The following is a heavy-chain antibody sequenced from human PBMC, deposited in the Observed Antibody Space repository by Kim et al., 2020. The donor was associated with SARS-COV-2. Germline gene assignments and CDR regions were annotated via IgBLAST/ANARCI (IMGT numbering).Heavy chain of an antibody. D-gene: IGHD1-7*01. Sequence: GGSLRLSCAASGFTFSSYGMHWVRQAPGKGLEWVAVISYDGSNKYYADSVKGRFTISRDNSKNTLYLQMNSLRAEDTAVYYCAKGELREPLDYWGQGTLVTVSS. CDR3: AKGELREPLDY. J-gene: IGHJ4*02. CDR1: GFTFSSYG. V-gene: IGHV3-30*18. CDR2: ISYDGSNK.